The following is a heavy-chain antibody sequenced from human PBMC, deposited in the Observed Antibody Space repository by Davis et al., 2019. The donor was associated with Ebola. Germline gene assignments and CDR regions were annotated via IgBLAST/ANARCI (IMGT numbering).Heavy chain of an antibody. V-gene: IGHV4-59*01. CDR1: GGSISSYY. D-gene: IGHD3-10*01. Sequence: PGGSLRLSCTVSGGSISSYYWSWIRQPPGKGLEWIGYIYYSGSTNYNPSLKSRVTISVDTSKNQFSLKLSSVTAADTAVYYCARLVQGVISPDNGMDVWGQGTTVTVSS. J-gene: IGHJ6*02. CDR2: IYYSGST. CDR3: ARLVQGVISPDNGMDV.